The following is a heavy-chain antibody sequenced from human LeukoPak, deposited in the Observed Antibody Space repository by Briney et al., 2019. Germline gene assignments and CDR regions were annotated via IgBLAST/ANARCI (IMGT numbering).Heavy chain of an antibody. CDR2: IKSKTDGGTT. CDR1: GFTFSDYY. Sequence: GGSLRLSRAASGFTFSDYYMSWIRKTPGKGLEWLGLIKSKTDGGTTDYPAPVEGGFTISRNDSKNTLYLQMNSLKTEETAVYYCTTGGLWYPSWGQGTLVTVSS. J-gene: IGHJ5*02. D-gene: IGHD6-13*01. CDR3: TTGGLWYPS. V-gene: IGHV3-15*01.